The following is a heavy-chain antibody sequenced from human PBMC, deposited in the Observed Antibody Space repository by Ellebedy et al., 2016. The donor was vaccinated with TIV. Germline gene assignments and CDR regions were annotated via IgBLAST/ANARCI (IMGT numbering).Heavy chain of an antibody. CDR2: MFISGST. V-gene: IGHV4-38-2*02. CDR3: ARGVYCSGTDCYMKWFDP. D-gene: IGHD2-15*01. Sequence: MPGGSLRLSCSVSGSSISSGYYWGWIRLPPGRGLEWIGSMFISGSTYYSPSLKSRVTISVDPSKHRFSLKLTSVTAADTAVYYCARGVYCSGTDCYMKWFDPWGQGTLVTVSS. J-gene: IGHJ5*02. CDR1: GSSISSGYY.